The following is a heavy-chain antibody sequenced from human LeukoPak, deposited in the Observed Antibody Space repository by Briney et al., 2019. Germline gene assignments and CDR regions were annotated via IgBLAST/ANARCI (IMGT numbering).Heavy chain of an antibody. V-gene: IGHV3-23*01. CDR3: AKRGRWDVTPFDY. J-gene: IGHJ4*02. CDR1: GFTFTSYS. CDR2: ISGGGGST. Sequence: GGSLRLSCAASGFTFTSYSTNWVRQAPGKGLEWVSTISGGGGSTYYADSVKGRFTISRDNSKNTLYLQVNSLRAEDTAVYYCAKRGRWDVTPFDYWGQGTLVTVSS. D-gene: IGHD3-16*01.